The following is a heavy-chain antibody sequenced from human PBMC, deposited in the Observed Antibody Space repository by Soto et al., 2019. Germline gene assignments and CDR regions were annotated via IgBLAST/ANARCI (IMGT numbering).Heavy chain of an antibody. V-gene: IGHV4-61*01. Sequence: SETLSLTCTVSGGSVSSGSYYWSWIRQPPGKGLEWIGYIYYSGSTNYNPSLKSRVTTSVDTSKNQFSLKLSSVTAADTAVYYCARDSVSYLRRPFDPWGQGTLVTAPQ. CDR1: GGSVSSGSYY. J-gene: IGHJ5*02. CDR2: IYYSGST. CDR3: ARDSVSYLRRPFDP. D-gene: IGHD1-26*01.